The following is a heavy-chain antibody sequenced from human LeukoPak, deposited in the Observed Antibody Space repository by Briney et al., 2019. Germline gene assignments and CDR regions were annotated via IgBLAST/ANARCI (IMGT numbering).Heavy chain of an antibody. D-gene: IGHD6-13*01. V-gene: IGHV1-2*02. CDR3: ARWGKATEDALDI. J-gene: IGHJ3*02. CDR1: GYTFTGYY. CDR2: INPNSGGT. Sequence: ASVKVSCKASGYTFTGYYMHWVRQTPGQGLEWMGWINPNSGGTNYAQKFQGRVTMTRDTSISTAYMELSRLRSDDTAVYYCARWGKATEDALDIWGQGTMVTVSS.